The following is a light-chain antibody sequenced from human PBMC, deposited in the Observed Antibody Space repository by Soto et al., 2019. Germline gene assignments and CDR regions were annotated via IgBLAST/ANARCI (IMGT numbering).Light chain of an antibody. CDR1: QSISSW. Sequence: DIQMTQSPSTLSASVGDRVTITCRASQSISSWLAWYQQKPGKAPKLLIYDASSLESGVPSRFSGSGSGTEFTLAISSLQPEDVAPYYCQKYNSAPQTFGQGTRLEI. CDR2: DAS. CDR3: QKYNSAPQT. J-gene: IGKJ5*01. V-gene: IGKV1-5*01.